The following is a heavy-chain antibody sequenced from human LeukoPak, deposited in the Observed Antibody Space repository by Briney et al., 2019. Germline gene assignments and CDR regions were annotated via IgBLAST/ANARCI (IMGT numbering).Heavy chain of an antibody. CDR1: GFTFSNYE. V-gene: IGHV3-48*03. Sequence: PGGSLRLSCATSGFTFSNYEMSWVRQTPGKGLEWVSYISSSGSSTYYAGSVKGRFTISRDNAKSSLCLQMDSLRAGDTAVYYCAREDGSQLDYWGRGTLVTVSS. D-gene: IGHD1-26*01. CDR3: AREDGSQLDY. J-gene: IGHJ4*02. CDR2: ISSSGSST.